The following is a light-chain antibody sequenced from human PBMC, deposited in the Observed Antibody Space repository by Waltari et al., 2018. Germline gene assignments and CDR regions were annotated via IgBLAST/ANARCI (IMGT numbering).Light chain of an antibody. V-gene: IGLV6-57*03. J-gene: IGLJ3*02. CDR2: EDN. Sequence: SMLTQPHAVSESPGKTVTISCTRSSGPIASNYVQWYQPRPGSAPTTVIYEDNQRPSGVPDRFSCSIHSYSNSAFLTLPGLPAWDEADFFCQSYDIDDPWGFGRGTQLTLL. CDR1: SGPIASNY. CDR3: QSYDIDDPWG.